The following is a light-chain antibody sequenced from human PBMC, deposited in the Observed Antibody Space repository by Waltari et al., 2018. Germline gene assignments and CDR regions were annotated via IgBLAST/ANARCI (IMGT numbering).Light chain of an antibody. CDR3: QRYSGYPPT. J-gene: IGKJ4*01. CDR2: KAS. Sequence: IQMTQSPSTLSAYVGNRITITCRASRTINTWLAWYQEKPGKAPKLLISKASSLQSEVPSRFSGSGFGTEFTLTISSLQPDDSATYYCQRYSGYPPTFGGGTKVEIK. CDR1: RTINTW. V-gene: IGKV1-5*03.